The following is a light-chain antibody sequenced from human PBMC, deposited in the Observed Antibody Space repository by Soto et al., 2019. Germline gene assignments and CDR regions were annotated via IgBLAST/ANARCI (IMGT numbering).Light chain of an antibody. Sequence: EIVMTQSPDTLSVSPGERATLTCRAGQGVTTNFAWYQQKSGQSPRLLIYDVSIRATGVPARFSATGSETDFTLTISGLQSGDSAVYFCQQYNNWPFSFGQRTRLEIK. CDR2: DVS. CDR1: QGVTTN. CDR3: QQYNNWPFS. J-gene: IGKJ5*01. V-gene: IGKV3-15*01.